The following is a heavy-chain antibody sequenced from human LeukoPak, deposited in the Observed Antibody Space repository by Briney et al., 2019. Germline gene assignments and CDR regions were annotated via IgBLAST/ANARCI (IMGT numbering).Heavy chain of an antibody. CDR2: IIPIFGTA. Sequence: GASVKVSCKASGGTFSSYAISWVRQAPGQGLEWMGGIIPIFGTANYAQKFQGRVTITADESTSTAYMELSSLRSEDTAVYYCAREDRSFTMVRGVIIGNFDYWGQGTLVTVSS. CDR1: GGTFSSYA. CDR3: AREDRSFTMVRGVIIGNFDY. J-gene: IGHJ4*02. V-gene: IGHV1-69*13. D-gene: IGHD3-10*01.